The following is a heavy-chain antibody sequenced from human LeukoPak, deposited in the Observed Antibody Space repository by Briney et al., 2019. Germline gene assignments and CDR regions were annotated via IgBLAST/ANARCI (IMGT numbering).Heavy chain of an antibody. CDR3: ARDGLAGGYDSDY. Sequence: SETLSLTCTVSGGSISSGSYYWSWIRQPAGKGLEWIGRIYTSGSTNYNPSLKSRVTISVDTSKNQFSLRLSSVTAADTAGYYCARDGLAGGYDSDYWGQGTLVTVSS. D-gene: IGHD5-12*01. CDR1: GGSISSGSYY. J-gene: IGHJ4*02. CDR2: IYTSGST. V-gene: IGHV4-61*02.